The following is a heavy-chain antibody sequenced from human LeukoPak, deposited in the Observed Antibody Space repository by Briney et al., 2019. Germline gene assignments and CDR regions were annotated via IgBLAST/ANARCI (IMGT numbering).Heavy chain of an antibody. D-gene: IGHD3-22*01. J-gene: IGHJ6*02. CDR1: GGSTSNYY. V-gene: IGHV4-59*01. CDR3: ARSYDNRGYYYYGMDV. Sequence: SETLSLTCTVSGGSTSNYYWSWIRQPPGKGLEWIGYIYYSGSTKYNSSLKSRVTISLDTSKNQFSLKLSSVTAADTAVYYCARSYDNRGYYYYGMDVWGQGTTVTVPS. CDR2: IYYSGST.